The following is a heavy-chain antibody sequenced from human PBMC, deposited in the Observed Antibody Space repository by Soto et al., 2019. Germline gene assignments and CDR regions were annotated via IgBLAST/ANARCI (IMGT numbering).Heavy chain of an antibody. V-gene: IGHV3-23*01. CDR2: ISGSGGST. CDR1: GFTFSSYA. Sequence: GGALRLSSAASGFTFSSYAMSWVRQAPGKGLEWVSAISGSGGSTYYADSVKGRFTISRDNSKNTLYLQMNSLRAEDTAVYYCAKERSRSALYYGMDVWGQGTTVTVSS. D-gene: IGHD1-26*01. J-gene: IGHJ6*02. CDR3: AKERSRSALYYGMDV.